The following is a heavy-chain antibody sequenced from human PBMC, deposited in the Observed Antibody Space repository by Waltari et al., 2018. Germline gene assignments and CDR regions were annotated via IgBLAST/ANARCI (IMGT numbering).Heavy chain of an antibody. Sequence: KPGASVKVSCKASGYTFTSYDINWVRQATGQGLEWMGLMNPNSGNTGYAQKFQGRVTITRNTSISTAYMELSSLRSEDTAVYYCARAVLQEHWFDPWGQGTLVTVSS. CDR1: GYTFTSYD. V-gene: IGHV1-8*03. CDR3: ARAVLQEHWFDP. CDR2: MNPNSGNT. J-gene: IGHJ5*02. D-gene: IGHD4-4*01.